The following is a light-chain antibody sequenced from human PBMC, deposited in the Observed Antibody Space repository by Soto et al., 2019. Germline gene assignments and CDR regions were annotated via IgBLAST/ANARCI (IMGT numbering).Light chain of an antibody. CDR1: ASVTNY. CDR3: QQRNIWPPVT. J-gene: IGKJ5*01. Sequence: EMELTQSPATLSLSPGERATLSWRVGASVTNYIGWYQQKPGQAPRLLLYGAVNRATGIPDRFSVSGSGSVSALTISILEPEDVAFYGCQQRNIWPPVTFGQGTRLEIK. V-gene: IGKV3-11*01. CDR2: GAV.